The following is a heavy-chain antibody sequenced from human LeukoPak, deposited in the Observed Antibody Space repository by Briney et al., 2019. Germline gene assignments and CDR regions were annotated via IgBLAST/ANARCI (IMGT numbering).Heavy chain of an antibody. Sequence: PSETLSLTCTASGCSISSYYWSWIRQPPGKGLEWIGYIYYSGSTNYNPSLKSRVTISVDTSKNQFSLKLSSVTAADTAVYYCARGRGATTPFDYWGQGPLVTVSS. J-gene: IGHJ4*02. CDR2: IYYSGST. CDR3: ARGRGATTPFDY. D-gene: IGHD5-12*01. CDR1: GCSISSYY. V-gene: IGHV4-59*08.